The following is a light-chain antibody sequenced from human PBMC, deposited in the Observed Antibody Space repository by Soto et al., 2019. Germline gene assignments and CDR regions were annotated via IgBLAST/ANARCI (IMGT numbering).Light chain of an antibody. CDR1: QYIGSA. CDR3: QKYNSASWT. CDR2: DAS. J-gene: IGKJ1*01. Sequence: EVVLTQSPATLSVSPGDRATLSCRASQYIGSAVAWYHQRSGQAPRLLIFDASVRVPTTPARFSGSVSGTEFTLTISSLQPEDVATYYCQKYNSASWTFGQGTKVDIK. V-gene: IGKV3-15*01.